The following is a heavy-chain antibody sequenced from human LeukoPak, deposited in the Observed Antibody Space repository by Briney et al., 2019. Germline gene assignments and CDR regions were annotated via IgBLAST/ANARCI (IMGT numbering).Heavy chain of an antibody. CDR1: GFTFSSYS. CDR3: AREEYNWNDPHFDY. CDR2: IWYDGSNK. D-gene: IGHD1-1*01. J-gene: IGHJ4*02. Sequence: PGGSLRLSCAASGFTFSSYSMNWVRQAPGKGLEWVAVIWYDGSNKYYADSVKGRFTISRDNSKNTLYLQMNSLRAEDTAVYYCAREEYNWNDPHFDYWGQGTLVTVSS. V-gene: IGHV3-33*08.